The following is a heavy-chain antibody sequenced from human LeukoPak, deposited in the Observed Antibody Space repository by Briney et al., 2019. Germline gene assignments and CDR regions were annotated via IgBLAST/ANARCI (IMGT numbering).Heavy chain of an antibody. CDR2: INPNSGGT. Sequence: ASVKVSCKASGYTFTGYYMYWVRQAPGQGLEWMGWINPNSGGTNYAQKFQGRVTMTRDTSISTAYMELSRLRSDDTAVYYCARDYGYCSSTSCLYFDYWGQGTLVTVSS. D-gene: IGHD2-2*01. V-gene: IGHV1-2*02. CDR3: ARDYGYCSSTSCLYFDY. CDR1: GYTFTGYY. J-gene: IGHJ4*02.